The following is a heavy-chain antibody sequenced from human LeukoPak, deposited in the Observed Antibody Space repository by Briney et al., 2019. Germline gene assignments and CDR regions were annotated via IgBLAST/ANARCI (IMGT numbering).Heavy chain of an antibody. V-gene: IGHV1-69*04. CDR1: GHTFSSYA. CDR2: IIPFLGIT. Sequence: SVKVSCKASGHTFSSYAISWVRQAPGQGLEWMGRIIPFLGITNYAQKFQGRVTITADKSTSTAYMELNSLRSEDTAVYYCARDKRLFGRWVDAFDMGGQGTMVSVSS. J-gene: IGHJ3*02. D-gene: IGHD3-10*02. CDR3: ARDKRLFGRWVDAFDM.